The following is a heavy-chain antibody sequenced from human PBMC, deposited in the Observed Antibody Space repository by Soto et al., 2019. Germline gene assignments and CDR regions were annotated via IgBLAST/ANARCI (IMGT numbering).Heavy chain of an antibody. CDR3: ARAWGFSSGWYGSFSY. J-gene: IGHJ4*02. CDR1: GDSVSSNRAA. V-gene: IGHV6-1*01. D-gene: IGHD6-19*01. Sequence: SETLSLTCAISGDSVSSNRAAWNWIRQSPSRGLEWLGRTYYRSKWYNDYAVSVKSRITINPDTSKNQFSLQLNSVTPEDTAVYYCARAWGFSSGWYGSFSYWGQGTLVTVSS. CDR2: TYYRSKWYN.